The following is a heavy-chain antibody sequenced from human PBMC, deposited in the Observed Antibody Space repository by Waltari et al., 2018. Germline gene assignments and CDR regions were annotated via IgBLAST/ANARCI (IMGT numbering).Heavy chain of an antibody. D-gene: IGHD6-13*01. J-gene: IGHJ5*02. CDR3: ARTPGIAAPYNWFDP. V-gene: IGHV4-59*01. CDR1: GGSISSYY. CDR2: IYYSGST. Sequence: QVQLQESGPGLVKPSETLSLTCTVSGGSISSYYWSWIRQPPGKGLEWIGYIYYSGSTNYNPSLKSRVTISVDTPKNQFSLKLSSVTAADTAVYYCARTPGIAAPYNWFDPWGQGTLVTVSS.